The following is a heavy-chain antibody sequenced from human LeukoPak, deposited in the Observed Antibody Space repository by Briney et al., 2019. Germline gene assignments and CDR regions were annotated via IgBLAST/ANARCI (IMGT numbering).Heavy chain of an antibody. CDR3: AAGTTGTTLADY. CDR1: GYTFTSYG. D-gene: IGHD1-1*01. CDR2: MNPNSGNT. J-gene: IGHJ4*02. V-gene: IGHV1-8*01. Sequence: ASVKVSCKASGYTFTSYGINGVRQATGQGLEWMGWMNPNSGNTGYAQKFQGRVTMTRNTSISTAYMELSSLRSEDTAVYYCAAGTTGTTLADYWGQGTLVTVSS.